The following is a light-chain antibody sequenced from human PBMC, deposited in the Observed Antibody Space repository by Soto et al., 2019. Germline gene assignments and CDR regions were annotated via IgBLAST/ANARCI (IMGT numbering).Light chain of an antibody. Sequence: IQMTQSPSSLSASVGERVTITCRASQVIKNDLSWYQQRPGRDPKLLIYDASDLETGVPSRFSGSGSGTGFTFTISSLQPEDFATYYCQQYESLPLTFGQGTRLEIK. CDR1: QVIKND. CDR2: DAS. J-gene: IGKJ5*01. CDR3: QQYESLPLT. V-gene: IGKV1-33*01.